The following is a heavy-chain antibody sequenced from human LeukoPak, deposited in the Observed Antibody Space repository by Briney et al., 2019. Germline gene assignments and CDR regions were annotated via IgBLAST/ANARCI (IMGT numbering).Heavy chain of an antibody. D-gene: IGHD1-26*01. CDR3: ARESSVGAHKAFDY. Sequence: PGGSLRLSRAASGFTFSSYWMHWVRQAPGKGLVWVSRINSDGSSTSYADSVKGRFTISRDNAKNTLYLQMNSLRAEDTAVYYCARESSVGAHKAFDYWGQGTLVTVSS. CDR2: INSDGSST. CDR1: GFTFSSYW. V-gene: IGHV3-74*01. J-gene: IGHJ4*02.